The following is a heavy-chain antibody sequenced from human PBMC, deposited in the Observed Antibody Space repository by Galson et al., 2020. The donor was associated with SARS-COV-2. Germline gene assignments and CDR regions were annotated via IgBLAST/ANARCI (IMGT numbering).Heavy chain of an antibody. CDR3: ARTKGGWTTKYFFDY. V-gene: IGHV4-59*01. D-gene: IGHD1-26*01. J-gene: IGHJ4*02. CDR2: IYYTGET. CDR1: GGSIGTFH. Sequence: SETLSLTCSISGGSIGTFHWSWIRQPPGEGLEWIGYIYYTGETNYKPSLKSRVSISIDTSKNQFSLNLNSVTTADTAIYYCARTKGGWTTKYFFDYWGQGALVTVSS.